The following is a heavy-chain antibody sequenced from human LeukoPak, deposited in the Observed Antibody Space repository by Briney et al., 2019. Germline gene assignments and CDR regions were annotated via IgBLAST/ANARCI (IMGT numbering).Heavy chain of an antibody. V-gene: IGHV4-39*01. D-gene: IGHD6-13*01. J-gene: IGHJ4*02. CDR3: ARLYSSSWYHAGVFDY. Sequence: SGTLSLTCTVSGGSISSSSYYWGWIRQPPGKGLEWIGSIYYSGSTYYNPSLKSRVTISVDTSKNQFSLKLSSVTAADTAVYYCARLYSSSWYHAGVFDYWGQGTLVTVSS. CDR2: IYYSGST. CDR1: GGSISSSSYY.